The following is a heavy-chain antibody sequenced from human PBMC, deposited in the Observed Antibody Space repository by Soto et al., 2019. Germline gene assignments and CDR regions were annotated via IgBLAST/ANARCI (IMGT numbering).Heavy chain of an antibody. V-gene: IGHV4-39*01. D-gene: IGHD3-9*01. J-gene: IGHJ4*02. Sequence: QLQLQESGPGLVKPSETLSLTCTVSGGSISSSSYYWGWIRQPPGKGLEWIGSIYYSGSTYYNPSLTSRVPISVHTSKIQFSLKLSSVTAADTAVYYCAGHRGTISLTDYWGQGTLVTVSS. CDR1: GGSISSSSYY. CDR2: IYYSGST. CDR3: AGHRGTISLTDY.